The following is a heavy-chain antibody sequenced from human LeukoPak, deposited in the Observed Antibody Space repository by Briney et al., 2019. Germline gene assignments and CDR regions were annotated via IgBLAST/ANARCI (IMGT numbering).Heavy chain of an antibody. CDR3: ARRGYCSSTSCHAGPDY. D-gene: IGHD2-2*01. J-gene: IGHJ4*02. Sequence: GGSLRLSCAASGFTFSSYWMSWVRQAPGKGLEWVANIKQDGSEKYYVDSVKGRFTISRDNAKNSLYPQMNSLRAEDTAVYYCARRGYCSSTSCHAGPDYWGQGTLVTVSS. CDR2: IKQDGSEK. V-gene: IGHV3-7*01. CDR1: GFTFSSYW.